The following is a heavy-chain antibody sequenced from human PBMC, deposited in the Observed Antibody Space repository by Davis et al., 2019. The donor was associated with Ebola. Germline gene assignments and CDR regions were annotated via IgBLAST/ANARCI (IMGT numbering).Heavy chain of an antibody. J-gene: IGHJ6*02. CDR3: ARENSHFASDYYYGLDV. D-gene: IGHD2-21*01. CDR2: INPIFGSP. Sequence: AASVKVSCKASGGTFNNYAISWVRQAPGQGLEWMGGINPIFGSPNYPQKLQDRVTITADKFTSAYMELSSLRSDDTAVYYCARENSHFASDYYYGLDVWGQGTTVTVSS. CDR1: GGTFNNYA. V-gene: IGHV1-69*06.